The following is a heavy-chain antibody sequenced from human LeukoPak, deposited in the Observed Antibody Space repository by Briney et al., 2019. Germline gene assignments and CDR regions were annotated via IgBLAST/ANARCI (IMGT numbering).Heavy chain of an antibody. V-gene: IGHV3-13*01. J-gene: IGHJ6*02. Sequence: GGSLRLSCAASGFTFSSYDMHWVRQATGKGLEWVSAICAAGDTYYPGSVKGRFTISRENAKNSLYLQMNSLRAGDTAVYYCARALPPDGMDVWGQGTTVTVSS. CDR1: GFTFSSYD. CDR2: ICAAGDT. CDR3: ARALPPDGMDV.